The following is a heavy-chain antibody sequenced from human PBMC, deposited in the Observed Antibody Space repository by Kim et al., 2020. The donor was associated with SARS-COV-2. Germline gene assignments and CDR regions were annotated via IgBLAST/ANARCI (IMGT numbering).Heavy chain of an antibody. CDR1: GYTFTSYA. J-gene: IGHJ4*02. V-gene: IGHV1-3*01. D-gene: IGHD2-15*01. Sequence: ASVKVSCKASGYTFTSYAMHWVRQAPGQRLEWMGWINAGNGNTKYSQKFQGRVTITRDTSASTAYMELSSLRSEDTAVYYCARGLYCSGGSCYRQPADYWGQGTLVTVSS. CDR3: ARGLYCSGGSCYRQPADY. CDR2: INAGNGNT.